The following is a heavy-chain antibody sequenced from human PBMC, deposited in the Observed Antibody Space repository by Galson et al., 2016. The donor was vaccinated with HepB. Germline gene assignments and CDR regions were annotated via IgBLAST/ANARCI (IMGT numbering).Heavy chain of an antibody. CDR1: GFTFSIYA. V-gene: IGHV3-23*01. CDR3: AKLIEVAGSFDD. J-gene: IGHJ4*02. CDR2: ISGRGGNT. D-gene: IGHD6-19*01. Sequence: SLRLSCAASGFTFSIYAMSWVRQAPGKGLEWVSGISGRGGNTYHADSVKGRFTNSRDNSKNTLYLQMKSLRADDTAVYYCAKLIEVAGSFDDWGQGTLVTVAA.